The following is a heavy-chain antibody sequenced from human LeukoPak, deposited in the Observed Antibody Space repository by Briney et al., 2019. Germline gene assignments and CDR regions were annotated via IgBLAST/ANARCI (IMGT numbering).Heavy chain of an antibody. J-gene: IGHJ4*02. Sequence: ASVKVSCKASGYTFTGYYMHWVRQAPGQGLEWMGWINPNSGGTNYAQKFQGRVTMTRDTSISTAYMELSRLRSDDTAVYYCARVRTSSGIAVAGPVFDYWGQGTLVTVSS. CDR1: GYTFTGYY. V-gene: IGHV1-2*02. CDR2: INPNSGGT. D-gene: IGHD6-19*01. CDR3: ARVRTSSGIAVAGPVFDY.